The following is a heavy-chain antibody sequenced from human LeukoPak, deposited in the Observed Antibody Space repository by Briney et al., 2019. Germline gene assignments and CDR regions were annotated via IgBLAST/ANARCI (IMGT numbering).Heavy chain of an antibody. J-gene: IGHJ4*02. D-gene: IGHD2-15*01. CDR2: IYSGGST. V-gene: IGHV3-66*02. CDR3: VRDGGLHTNFDY. CDR1: GFTVSSNY. Sequence: GGSLRLSCAASGFTVSSNYMSWVRQAPGKGLEWVSVIYSGGSTYYADSVKGRFTISRDNSKNTLYLQMNSLRAEDTAVYYCVRDGGLHTNFDYWGQGTLVTVSS.